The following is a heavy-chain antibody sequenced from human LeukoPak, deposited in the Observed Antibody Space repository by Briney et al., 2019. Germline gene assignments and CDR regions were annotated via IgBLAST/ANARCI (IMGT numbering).Heavy chain of an antibody. Sequence: ASVKVSCKASGYTFTGYYIHWVRQAPGQGLEWMGWINPNSGGTNYAQKFQGRVTMTRDTSISTAYMELSRLRSDDTAVYYCARDLFYQLWLTSGYYYYGMDVWGQGTTVTVSS. V-gene: IGHV1-2*02. J-gene: IGHJ6*02. CDR2: INPNSGGT. D-gene: IGHD5-18*01. CDR1: GYTFTGYY. CDR3: ARDLFYQLWLTSGYYYYGMDV.